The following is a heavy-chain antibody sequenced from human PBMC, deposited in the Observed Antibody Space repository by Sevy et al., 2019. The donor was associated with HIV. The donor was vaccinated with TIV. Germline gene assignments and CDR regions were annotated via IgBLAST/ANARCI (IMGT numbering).Heavy chain of an antibody. Sequence: SETLSLTCSVSGGSFSNYYWNWIRQPPGKGLQWLGYVYYGGSTNYNPSLKSRVTISADTSKNDFSLRLGSVTAADTAVYYCARGMRVKPPSGYVSWFDTWGQGTLVTVSS. V-gene: IGHV4-59*01. CDR3: ARGMRVKPPSGYVSWFDT. CDR1: GGSFSNYY. J-gene: IGHJ5*02. D-gene: IGHD3-9*01. CDR2: VYYGGST.